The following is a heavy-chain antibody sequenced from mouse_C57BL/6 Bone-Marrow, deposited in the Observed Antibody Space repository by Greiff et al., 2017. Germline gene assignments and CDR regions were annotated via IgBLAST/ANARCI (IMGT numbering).Heavy chain of an antibody. CDR2: IDPSDGYT. V-gene: IGHV1-69*01. CDR3: ARNLPYFDY. CDR1: GYTFTSYW. Sequence: QVQLQQSGAELVMPGASVKLSCKASGYTFTSYWMHWVKQRPGQGLEWIGEIDPSDGYTNYNQKFKGKSTLTVDKSSSTAYMQLSSLTSEDSAVYYCARNLPYFDYWGQGTTLTVSS. J-gene: IGHJ2*01.